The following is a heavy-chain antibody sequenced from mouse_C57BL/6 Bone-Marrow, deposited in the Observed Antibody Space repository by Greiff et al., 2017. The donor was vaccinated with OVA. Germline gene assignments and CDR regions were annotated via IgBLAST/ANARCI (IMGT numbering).Heavy chain of an antibody. CDR3: ARRPITTVVAFDY. CDR1: GYTFTSYW. CDR2: IDPSDSYT. Sequence: QVQLQQPGAELVKPGASVKLSCKASGYTFTSYWMQWVKQRPGPGLEWIGEIDPSDSYTKYNQKFKGTATLTVDTSSSTAYMQRSSLTSEDSAVYYCARRPITTVVAFDYWGQGTTLTVSA. V-gene: IGHV1-50*01. D-gene: IGHD1-1*01. J-gene: IGHJ2*01.